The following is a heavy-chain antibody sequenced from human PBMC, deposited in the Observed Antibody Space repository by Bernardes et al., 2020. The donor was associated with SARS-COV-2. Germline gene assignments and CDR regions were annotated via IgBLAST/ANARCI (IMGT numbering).Heavy chain of an antibody. V-gene: IGHV5-51*01. CDR1: GYDFTSYW. CDR2: IYPSDSDT. J-gene: IGHJ4*02. D-gene: IGHD2-2*02. CDR3: VKGAIGYNYFDY. Sequence: GESLKISCRASGYDFTSYWIGWVRQMPGKGLEWVGIIYPSDSDTRYSPSFQGQVTISVDKSFTTAYLQWSSLEASDTAMYYCVKGAIGYNYFDYWGQGTLVTVSS.